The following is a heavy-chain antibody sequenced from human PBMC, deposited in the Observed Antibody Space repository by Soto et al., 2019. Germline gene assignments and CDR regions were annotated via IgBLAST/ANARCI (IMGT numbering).Heavy chain of an antibody. J-gene: IGHJ4*01. CDR1: GGSISSGDYY. D-gene: IGHD6-13*01. Sequence: TLSLTCTFSGGSISSGDYYWSWIRQPPGKGLEWIGYIYYSGSTYYNPSLKSRVTISVDTSKNQFSLKLSSVTAADTAVYYCASSHFAGSRWYYFDYSGHGTMVTVSS. CDR2: IYYSGST. V-gene: IGHV4-30-4*01. CDR3: ASSHFAGSRWYYFDY.